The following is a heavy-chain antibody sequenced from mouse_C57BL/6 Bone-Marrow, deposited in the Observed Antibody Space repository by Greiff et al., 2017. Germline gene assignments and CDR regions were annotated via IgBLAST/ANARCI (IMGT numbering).Heavy chain of an antibody. V-gene: IGHV5-4*01. CDR3: ARPYYYGSAWFAY. CDR2: ISDGGSYT. CDR1: GFTFSSYA. J-gene: IGHJ3*01. D-gene: IGHD1-1*01. Sequence: EVQRVESGGGLVKPGGSLKLSCAASGFTFSSYAMSWVRQTPEKRLEWVATISDGGSYTYSPDNVKGRFTISRDNAKNNLYLQMSHLKSEDTAMYYCARPYYYGSAWFAYWGQGTLVTVSA.